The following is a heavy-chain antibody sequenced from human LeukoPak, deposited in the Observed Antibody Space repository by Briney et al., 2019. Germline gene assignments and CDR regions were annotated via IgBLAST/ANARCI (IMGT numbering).Heavy chain of an antibody. V-gene: IGHV4-34*01. CDR3: ARLLPRVWTVDY. J-gene: IGHJ4*02. CDR1: GGSFSGYY. Sequence: SETLSLTCAVYGGSFSGYYWSWIRQPPWKGLEWIGEINHSGSTNYNPSLKSRVSISVDTSKNQFSLKLSSVTAADTAVYYCARLLPRVWTVDYWGQGTLVTVSS. CDR2: INHSGST. D-gene: IGHD4-17*01.